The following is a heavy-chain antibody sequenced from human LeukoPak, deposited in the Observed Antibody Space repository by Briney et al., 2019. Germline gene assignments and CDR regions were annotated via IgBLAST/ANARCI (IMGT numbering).Heavy chain of an antibody. CDR3: ARREGSRDYLDNWFDP. D-gene: IGHD2/OR15-2a*01. V-gene: IGHV4-59*08. CDR1: GGSISSYY. J-gene: IGHJ5*02. Sequence: SETLSLTCTVSGGSISSYYWSWMRQPPGKGLECIGYIYYSGSTNYNPSLKSRVTISVDTSKNQFSLKLSSVTAADTAVYYCARREGSRDYLDNWFDPWGQGTLVTVSS. CDR2: IYYSGST.